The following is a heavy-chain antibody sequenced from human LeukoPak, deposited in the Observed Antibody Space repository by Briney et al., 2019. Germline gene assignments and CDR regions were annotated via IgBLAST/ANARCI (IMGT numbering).Heavy chain of an antibody. J-gene: IGHJ4*02. CDR3: ARGRIGWELPDY. D-gene: IGHD2-15*01. CDR2: IYPGDSDT. V-gene: IGHV5-51*01. CDR1: GYTFTSYW. Sequence: GESLKISSKSSGYTFTSYWIGWARQMPGKGLEWMGIIYPGDSDTRYSPSSQGQVTISADKSISTAYLQWSSLKASDTAMYYCARGRIGWELPDYWGQGTLVTVSS.